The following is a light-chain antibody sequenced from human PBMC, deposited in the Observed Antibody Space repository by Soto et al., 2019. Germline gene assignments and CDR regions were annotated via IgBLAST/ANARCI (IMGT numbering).Light chain of an antibody. CDR1: QSVSSN. V-gene: IGKV3D-15*01. CDR2: GAS. J-gene: IGKJ2*01. CDR3: QQYNNWPPMYT. Sequence: EIVMTQSPATLSVSPGERATLSCRASQSVSSNLAWYQKKPGQAPRLLIYGASTRAIGIPARFSGSGSGTEFTFTISSLQSEDFAVYYCQQYNNWPPMYTFGQGTKLEIK.